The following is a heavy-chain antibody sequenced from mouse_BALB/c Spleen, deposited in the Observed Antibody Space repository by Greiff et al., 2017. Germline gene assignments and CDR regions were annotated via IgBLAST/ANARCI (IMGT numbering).Heavy chain of an antibody. CDR3: AREYYYAMDY. J-gene: IGHJ4*01. CDR2: IRNKANGYTT. CDR1: GFTFTDYY. Sequence: EVKLVESGGGLVQPGGSLRLSCATSGFTFTDYYMSWVRQPPGKALEWLGFIRNKANGYTTEYSASVKGRFTISRDNSQSILYLQMNTLRAEDSATYYCAREYYYAMDYWGQGTSVTVSS. V-gene: IGHV7-3*02.